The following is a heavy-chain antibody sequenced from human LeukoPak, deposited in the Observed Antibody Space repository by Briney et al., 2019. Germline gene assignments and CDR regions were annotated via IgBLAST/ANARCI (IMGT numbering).Heavy chain of an antibody. CDR3: ARVRSFRVWYLDL. CDR2: INHSGST. V-gene: IGHV4-34*01. D-gene: IGHD6-13*01. CDR1: GGSFSGYY. Sequence: SETLSLTCAVYGGSFSGYYWSWIRQPPGKGLEWIGEINHSGSTNYNPSLKSRVTISVDTSKNQFSLKLSSVTAADTAVYYCARVRSFRVWYLDLWGRGTLVTVSS. J-gene: IGHJ2*01.